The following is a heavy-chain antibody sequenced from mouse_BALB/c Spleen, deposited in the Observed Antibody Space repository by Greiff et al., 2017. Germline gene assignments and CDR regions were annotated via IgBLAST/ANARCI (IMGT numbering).Heavy chain of an antibody. Sequence: EVQLQQSGGGLVKLGGSLKLSCAASGFTFSSYYMSWVRQTPEKRLELVAAINSNGGSTYYPDTVKGRFTISRDNAKNTLYLQMSSLKSEDTALYYCARHDDYAMDYWGQGTSVTVSS. J-gene: IGHJ4*01. V-gene: IGHV5-6-2*01. CDR1: GFTFSSYY. CDR2: INSNGGST. CDR3: ARHDDYAMDY.